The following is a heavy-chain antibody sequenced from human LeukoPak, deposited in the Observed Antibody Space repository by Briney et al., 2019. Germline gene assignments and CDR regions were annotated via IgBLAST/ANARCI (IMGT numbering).Heavy chain of an antibody. D-gene: IGHD2-2*01. V-gene: IGHV4-34*01. Sequence: PSHTLSLTCAVDGGSFSVYYWSWIRQPPGKGLEWIGEISHSGSTNYNPSLKSRVTISVDTSKNQFSLKLSSVTAADTAVYYCAREGRSGYCSSTSCYNDYWGQGTLVTVSS. J-gene: IGHJ4*02. CDR3: AREGRSGYCSSTSCYNDY. CDR2: ISHSGST. CDR1: GGSFSVYY.